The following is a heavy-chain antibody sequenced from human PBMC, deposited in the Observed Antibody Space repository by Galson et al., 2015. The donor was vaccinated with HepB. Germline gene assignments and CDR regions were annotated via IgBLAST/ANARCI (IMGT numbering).Heavy chain of an antibody. CDR1: GFTLKTYW. CDR2: CNGDGSST. CDR3: ARGWYHFDN. Sequence: SLRLSCAASGFTLKTYWMHWVRQAPGKGLVWVSRCNGDGSSTNYADSVRGRFTISRDNAKKMLYLQMNSLRPEDTAVYFCARGWYHFDNWGQGTLVSVSA. D-gene: IGHD6-13*01. V-gene: IGHV3-74*01. J-gene: IGHJ4*02.